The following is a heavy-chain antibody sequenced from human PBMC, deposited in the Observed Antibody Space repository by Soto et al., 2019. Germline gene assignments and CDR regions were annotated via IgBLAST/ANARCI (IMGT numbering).Heavy chain of an antibody. D-gene: IGHD6-6*01. Sequence: GGSLRLSCAASGFTFSSYAMSWVRQAPGKGLEWVSAISGSGGSTYYADSVKGRFTISRDNSKNTLYLQMNSLRAEDTAVYYCAKASTTGPGIAARDAFDIWGQGTMVTVSS. CDR3: AKASTTGPGIAARDAFDI. J-gene: IGHJ3*02. CDR2: ISGSGGST. CDR1: GFTFSSYA. V-gene: IGHV3-23*01.